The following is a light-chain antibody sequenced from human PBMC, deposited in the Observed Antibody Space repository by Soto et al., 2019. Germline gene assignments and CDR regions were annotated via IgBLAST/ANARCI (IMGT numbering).Light chain of an antibody. J-gene: IGKJ1*01. Sequence: AIQVTQSPSSLSASVGDRVTITCRTSQGIRSALGWYQQKPGKVPKLLIYAASTLQSGVPSRFSGSGSGRDFTLTISSLQPEDFATYYCQQYYSYPWTFGQGTKVDIK. CDR1: QGIRSA. CDR2: AAS. CDR3: QQYYSYPWT. V-gene: IGKV1-6*01.